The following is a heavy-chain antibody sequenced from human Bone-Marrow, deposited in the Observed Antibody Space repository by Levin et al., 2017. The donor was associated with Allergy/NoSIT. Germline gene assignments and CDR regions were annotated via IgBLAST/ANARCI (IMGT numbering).Heavy chain of an antibody. CDR2: IRSKANSYAT. J-gene: IGHJ6*02. D-gene: IGHD3-9*01. Sequence: GESLKISCAASGFTFSGSAMHWVRQASGKGLEWVGRIRSKANSYATAYAASVKGRFTISRDDSKNTAYLQMNSLKTEDTAVYYCTRHEGYDILTGYYYYGMDVWGQGTTVTVSS. CDR3: TRHEGYDILTGYYYYGMDV. CDR1: GFTFSGSA. V-gene: IGHV3-73*01.